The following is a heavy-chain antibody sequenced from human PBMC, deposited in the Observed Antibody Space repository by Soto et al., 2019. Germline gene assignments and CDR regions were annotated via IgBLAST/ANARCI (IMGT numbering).Heavy chain of an antibody. CDR1: GGSISSYY. V-gene: IGHV4-59*01. CDR3: ARDRYYRLDP. CDR2: IYYSGST. J-gene: IGHJ5*02. Sequence: SDTLSLTCTVSGGSISSYYWSWIRQPPGKGLEWIGYIYYSGSTNYNPSLKSRVTISVDTSKNQFSLKLSSVTAADTAVYYCARDRYYRLDPWGKGTLVTVSS. D-gene: IGHD2-8*01.